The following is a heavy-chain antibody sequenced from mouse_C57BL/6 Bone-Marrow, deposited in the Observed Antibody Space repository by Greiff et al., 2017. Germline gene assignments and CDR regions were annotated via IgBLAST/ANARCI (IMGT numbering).Heavy chain of an antibody. V-gene: IGHV1-82*01. Sequence: QVQLQQSGPELVKPGASVKISCKASGYAFSSSWMNWVKQRPGKGLEWIGRIYPGDGDTNYNGKFKGKDTLTADKSSSTAYMQLSSLTSEDSAVYFCARDSARGQGTLVTVSA. J-gene: IGHJ3*01. CDR3: ARDSA. CDR2: IYPGDGDT. D-gene: IGHD3-2*01. CDR1: GYAFSSSW.